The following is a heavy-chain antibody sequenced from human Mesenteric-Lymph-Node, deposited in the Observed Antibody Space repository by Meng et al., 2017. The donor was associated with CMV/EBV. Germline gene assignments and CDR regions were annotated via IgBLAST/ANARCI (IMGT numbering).Heavy chain of an antibody. D-gene: IGHD2-21*02. CDR1: GGTFSSYA. Sequence: CKACGGTFSSYAISWVRQAPGQGLEWMGRIIPILGIANYAQKFQGRVTITADKSTSTAYMELSSLRSEDTAVYYCAACGGDCYSGSTWGQGTLVTVSS. V-gene: IGHV1-69*04. J-gene: IGHJ5*02. CDR2: IIPILGIA. CDR3: AACGGDCYSGST.